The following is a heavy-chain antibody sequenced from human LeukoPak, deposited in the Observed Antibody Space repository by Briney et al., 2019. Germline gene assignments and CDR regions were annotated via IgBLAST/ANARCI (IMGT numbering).Heavy chain of an antibody. Sequence: ASVKVCCKASGYTFTSYGISWVRQAPGQGLEWMGWISAYNGNTNYAQKLQGRVTMTTDTSTSTAYMELRSLRSDDTAVYYCARGVLDYDILTGGTSWFDPWGQGTLVTVSS. CDR1: GYTFTSYG. D-gene: IGHD3-9*01. CDR2: ISAYNGNT. J-gene: IGHJ5*02. V-gene: IGHV1-18*01. CDR3: ARGVLDYDILTGGTSWFDP.